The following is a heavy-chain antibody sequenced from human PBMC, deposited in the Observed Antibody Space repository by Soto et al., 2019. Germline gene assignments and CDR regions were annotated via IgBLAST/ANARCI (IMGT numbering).Heavy chain of an antibody. D-gene: IGHD3-22*01. Sequence: GGSLRLSCAASGFTFSSYAMHWVRQAPGKGLEWVAVISYDGSNKYYADSVKGRFTVSRDNSKNTLYLQMNSLSAEDTAVYYWARTDHYDSSGYHTGGMDVWGQGTTVTSP. CDR3: ARTDHYDSSGYHTGGMDV. CDR1: GFTFSSYA. V-gene: IGHV3-30-3*01. J-gene: IGHJ6*02. CDR2: ISYDGSNK.